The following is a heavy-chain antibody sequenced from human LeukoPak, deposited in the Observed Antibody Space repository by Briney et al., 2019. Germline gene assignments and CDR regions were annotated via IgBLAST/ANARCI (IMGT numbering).Heavy chain of an antibody. V-gene: IGHV3-23*01. CDR3: AKAPTMIVVVPDF. J-gene: IGHJ4*02. Sequence: GGSLRLSCAASGFTFNTYAMSWVRQAPGKGLEWVSTISGRGGSTYYADSVKGRFTISRDNSKNTLYLQMNSLRAEDTAVYYCAKAPTMIVVVPDFWGQGTLVTVSS. D-gene: IGHD3-22*01. CDR1: GFTFNTYA. CDR2: ISGRGGST.